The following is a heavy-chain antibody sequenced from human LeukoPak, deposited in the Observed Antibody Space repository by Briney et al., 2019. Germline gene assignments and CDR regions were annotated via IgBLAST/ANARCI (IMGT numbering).Heavy chain of an antibody. V-gene: IGHV1-2*02. CDR2: INPNSGGT. CDR3: ARAIMTTVTPGY. J-gene: IGHJ4*02. CDR1: GYTFTGYY. Sequence: VASVKVSCKASGYTFTGYYMHWVRQAPGQGLEWMGWINPNSGGTNYAQKFQGRVTMTRDTSISTAYMELSRLRSDDTAVHYCARAIMTTVTPGYWGQGTLVTVSS. D-gene: IGHD4-17*01.